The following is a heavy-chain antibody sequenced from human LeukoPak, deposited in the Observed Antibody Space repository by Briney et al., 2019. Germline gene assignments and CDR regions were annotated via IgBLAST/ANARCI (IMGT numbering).Heavy chain of an antibody. D-gene: IGHD3-16*01. V-gene: IGHV4-59*12. CDR3: AKLGSFYYYMDV. J-gene: IGHJ6*03. CDR1: GGSISSYY. Sequence: SEILSLTCTVSGGSISSYYWSWIRQPPGKGLEWIGYIYYSGSTNYNPSLKSRVTISVDTSKNQFSLKLSSVTAADTAVYYCAKLGSFYYYMDVWGKGTTVTVSS. CDR2: IYYSGST.